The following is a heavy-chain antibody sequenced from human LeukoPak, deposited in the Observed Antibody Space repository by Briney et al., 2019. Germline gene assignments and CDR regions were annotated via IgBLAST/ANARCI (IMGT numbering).Heavy chain of an antibody. CDR2: ISYDGSNK. V-gene: IGHV3-30*18. CDR3: AKVQYYYDSSVDY. D-gene: IGHD3-22*01. Sequence: PGRSLRLSCAASGFTFSSYGMHWVRQAPGKGLEWVAVISYDGSNKYYADSVRGRFTISRDNSKNTLYLQMNSLRAEDTAVYYCAKVQYYYDSSVDYWGQGTLVTVSS. J-gene: IGHJ4*02. CDR1: GFTFSSYG.